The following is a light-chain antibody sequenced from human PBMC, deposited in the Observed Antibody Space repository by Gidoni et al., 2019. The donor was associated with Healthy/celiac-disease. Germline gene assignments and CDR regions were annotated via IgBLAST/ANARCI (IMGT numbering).Light chain of an antibody. V-gene: IGKV1-6*01. J-gene: IGKJ1*01. CDR1: QGIRND. Sequence: IQMTQSPPSLSASVGDRVTITCRASQGIRNDLGWYQQKPGKAPKLLIYASSSSQSGFPSRSSGSGSGTDFTLTISSLQPEDFATYYCLQDYNYPRTFGQGTKVEIK. CDR2: ASS. CDR3: LQDYNYPRT.